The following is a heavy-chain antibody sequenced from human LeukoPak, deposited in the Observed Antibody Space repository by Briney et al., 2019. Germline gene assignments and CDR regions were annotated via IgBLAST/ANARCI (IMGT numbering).Heavy chain of an antibody. CDR1: GYSISSGYY. Sequence: PSETLSLTCAVSGYSISSGYYWGWIRQPPGKGLEWIGSIYHSGNTYYNPSLKSRVTTSVDTSKNQFSLKLSSVTAADTAVYYCARLDDFWNDYWGQGTLVTVSS. CDR2: IYHSGNT. V-gene: IGHV4-38-2*01. CDR3: ARLDDFWNDY. D-gene: IGHD3-3*01. J-gene: IGHJ4*02.